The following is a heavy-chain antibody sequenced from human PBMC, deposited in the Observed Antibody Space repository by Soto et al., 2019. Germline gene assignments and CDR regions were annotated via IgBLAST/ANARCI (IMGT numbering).Heavy chain of an antibody. V-gene: IGHV4-59*08. CDR3: ARHYCSGGSCYRPGMDV. CDR2: LYYSGST. CDR1: GGSINSYY. D-gene: IGHD2-15*01. Sequence: SETLSLTCTVSGGSINSYYWSWIRQPPGKGLEWIGYLYYSGSTNYNPSLKSRVTISVETSNNQFSLKLSSVTAADTAIYYCARHYCSGGSCYRPGMDVWGQGTTVTVSS. J-gene: IGHJ6*02.